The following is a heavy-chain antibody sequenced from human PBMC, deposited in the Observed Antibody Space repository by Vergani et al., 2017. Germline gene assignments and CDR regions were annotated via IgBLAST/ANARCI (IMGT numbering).Heavy chain of an antibody. D-gene: IGHD2-15*01. Sequence: VQLVESGGGLVKPGGSLRLSCAASGFTLSGYSMNWVRQAPGRGLEWVSSISSRYVFYADSVKGRFTISRDNAENSLYLQMNSLRAEDTAVYYCARGGTSGFCGGGSCFSFYFDFWGQGALVTVSS. CDR1: GFTLSGYS. CDR2: ISSRYV. V-gene: IGHV3-21*01. CDR3: ARGGTSGFCGGGSCFSFYFDF. J-gene: IGHJ4*02.